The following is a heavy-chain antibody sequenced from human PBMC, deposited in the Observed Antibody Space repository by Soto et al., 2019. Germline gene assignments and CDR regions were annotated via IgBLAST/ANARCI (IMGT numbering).Heavy chain of an antibody. J-gene: IGHJ5*02. CDR2: MNPKTGNI. CDR1: GYTFVDYA. Sequence: QVRLVQSGAEVKRPGASVKVSCRASGYTFVDYALHWVRQAPGQGLEWEGWMNPKTGNIKSSHKFEDRVSITRDTATSTAYMELSGLRSEDTAVYFCTREAVVAENWFDPWGQGTLVTVSS. D-gene: IGHD3-22*01. CDR3: TREAVVAENWFDP. V-gene: IGHV1-3*01.